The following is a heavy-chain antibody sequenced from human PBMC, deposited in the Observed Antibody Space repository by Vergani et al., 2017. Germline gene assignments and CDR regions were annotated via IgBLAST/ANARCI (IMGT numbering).Heavy chain of an antibody. J-gene: IGHJ5*02. V-gene: IGHV1-18*04. D-gene: IGHD1-1*01. CDR2: ISAYNGNT. Sequence: QVQLVQSGAEVKKPGASVKVSCKASGYTFTSYGISWVRQAPGQGLEWMGWISAYNGNTNYAQKLQDRVTMTTDTSTGTAYMELSSLRSEDTAVYYCAMLERRRGTWFDPWGQGTMVTVSS. CDR3: AMLERRRGTWFDP. CDR1: GYTFTSYG.